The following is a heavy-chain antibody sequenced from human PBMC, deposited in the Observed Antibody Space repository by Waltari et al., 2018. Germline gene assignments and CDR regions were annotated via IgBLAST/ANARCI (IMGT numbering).Heavy chain of an antibody. V-gene: IGHV1-8*01. D-gene: IGHD3-3*01. CDR1: GYTFTSYD. Sequence: QVQLVQSGAEVKKPGASVKVSCKASGYTFTSYDINWVRQATGQGLEWMGWMNPNSGNTGYAQKFQGRVTMTRNTSISTAYMELSSLRSEDTAVYYCARGHGLDYDFWSGYYPYYYYYYYMDVWGKGTTVTVSS. J-gene: IGHJ6*03. CDR3: ARGHGLDYDFWSGYYPYYYYYYYMDV. CDR2: MNPNSGNT.